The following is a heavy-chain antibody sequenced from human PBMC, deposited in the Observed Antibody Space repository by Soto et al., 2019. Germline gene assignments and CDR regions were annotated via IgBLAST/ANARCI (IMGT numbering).Heavy chain of an antibody. CDR2: ISYSGST. J-gene: IGHJ6*01. CDR1: GGSISNYY. CDR3: ARSGRSRDYGMDV. D-gene: IGHD1-26*01. Sequence: QVQLQESGPGLAKPSETLSLTCTVSGGSISNYYWSWIRQPPGKGLEWIGYISYSGSTNYNPSLKSRVTISVDRSKIQFSLKLNSVTAADTAVYYCARSGRSRDYGMDVWGQWTTVTVYS. V-gene: IGHV4-59*01.